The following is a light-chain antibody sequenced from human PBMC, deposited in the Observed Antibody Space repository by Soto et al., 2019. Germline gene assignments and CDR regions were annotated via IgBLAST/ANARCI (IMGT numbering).Light chain of an antibody. Sequence: DIQMTQSPSTLSASVGDRVTITCRASQSISSWLAWYQQKPGKAPKLLIYKASTLQSGVPSRFSGSGSGTEFTLAISSLLPDDSETYYCQQYNDNWTFGQGTKV. CDR2: KAS. V-gene: IGKV1-5*03. J-gene: IGKJ1*01. CDR1: QSISSW. CDR3: QQYNDNWT.